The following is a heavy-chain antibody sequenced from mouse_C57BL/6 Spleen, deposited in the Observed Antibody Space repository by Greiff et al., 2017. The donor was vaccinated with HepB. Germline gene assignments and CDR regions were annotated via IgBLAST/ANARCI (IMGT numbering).Heavy chain of an antibody. CDR2: IRNKANGYTT. CDR1: GFTFTDYY. Sequence: DVHLVESGGGLVQPGGSLSLSCAASGFTFTDYYMSWVRQPPGKALEWLGFIRNKANGYTTEYSASVKGRFTISRDNSQSILYLQMNALRAEDSATYYWASYKGTTAPGYFDYWGQGTTLTVSS. V-gene: IGHV7-3*01. CDR3: ASYKGTTAPGYFDY. J-gene: IGHJ2*01. D-gene: IGHD1-2*01.